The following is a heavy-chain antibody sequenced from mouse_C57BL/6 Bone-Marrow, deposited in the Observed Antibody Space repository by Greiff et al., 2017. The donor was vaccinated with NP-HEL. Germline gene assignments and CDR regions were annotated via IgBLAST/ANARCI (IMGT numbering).Heavy chain of an antibody. V-gene: IGHV1-9*01. CDR3: ARKIYYGNYFDY. Sequence: QVQLQQSGAELMKPGASVKLSCKATGYTFTGYWIEWVKQRPGHGLEWIGEILPGSGSTNYHEKFKGKATFTADTSSNTAYMQLSSLTTEDAAIYYCARKIYYGNYFDYWGQGTTLTVSS. D-gene: IGHD2-1*01. J-gene: IGHJ2*01. CDR1: GYTFTGYW. CDR2: ILPGSGST.